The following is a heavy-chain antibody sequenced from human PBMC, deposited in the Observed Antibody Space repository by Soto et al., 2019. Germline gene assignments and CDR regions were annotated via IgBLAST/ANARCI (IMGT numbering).Heavy chain of an antibody. CDR1: GYTFTSYG. J-gene: IGHJ6*02. CDR3: ARDLSRYCSGGSCSYGMDA. Sequence: VASVKVSCKASGYTFTSYGISWVRQAPGQGLEWMGWISAYNGNTNYAQKLQGRVTMTTDTSTSTAYMELRSLRSDDTAVYYCARDLSRYCSGGSCSYGMDAWGQGTTVTVSS. V-gene: IGHV1-18*01. CDR2: ISAYNGNT. D-gene: IGHD2-15*01.